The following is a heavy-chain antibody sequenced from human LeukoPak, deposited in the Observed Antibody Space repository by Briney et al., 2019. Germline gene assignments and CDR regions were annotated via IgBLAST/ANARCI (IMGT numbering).Heavy chain of an antibody. J-gene: IGHJ4*02. CDR2: IYPGDSDT. CDR1: GYSFTSYS. Sequence: GESLKISCKGSGYSFTSYSIGWVRQMPGKGLEWMGIIYPGDSDTRYSPSFQGQVTISADKSISTAYLQWSSLKASDTARYYCARLYSRSYPHFDYWGQGTLVTVSS. V-gene: IGHV5-51*01. CDR3: ARLYSRSYPHFDY. D-gene: IGHD1-26*01.